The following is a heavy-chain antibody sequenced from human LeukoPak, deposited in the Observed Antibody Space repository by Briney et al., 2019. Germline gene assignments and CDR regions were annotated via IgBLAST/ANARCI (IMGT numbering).Heavy chain of an antibody. CDR3: AKGISYYYDSSGYCLDY. V-gene: IGHV4-59*01. CDR1: GSSISSYY. D-gene: IGHD3-22*01. Sequence: PSETLSLTCTVSGSSISSYYWSWIRQPPGKGLEWIGYISYSGSTNYNPSLKSRVTISVDMSKSQFSLKLSSVTAADTAVYYCAKGISYYYDSSGYCLDYWGQGTLVTVSS. J-gene: IGHJ4*02. CDR2: ISYSGST.